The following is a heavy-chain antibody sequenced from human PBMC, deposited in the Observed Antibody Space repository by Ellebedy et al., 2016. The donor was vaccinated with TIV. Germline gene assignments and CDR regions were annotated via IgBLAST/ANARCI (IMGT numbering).Heavy chain of an antibody. V-gene: IGHV3-30*07. D-gene: IGHD2-2*01. Sequence: PGGSLRLSCAASGFTFSSYAMHRVRQAPGKGLEWVAVISYDGSNKYYADSVKGRFTISRDNSKNTLYLQMNSLRAEDTAVYYCARGPVVPAAIVDDAFDIWGQGTMVTVSS. CDR3: ARGPVVPAAIVDDAFDI. CDR2: ISYDGSNK. J-gene: IGHJ3*02. CDR1: GFTFSSYA.